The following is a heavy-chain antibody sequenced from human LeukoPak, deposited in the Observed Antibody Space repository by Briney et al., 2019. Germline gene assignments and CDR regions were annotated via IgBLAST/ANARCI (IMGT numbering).Heavy chain of an antibody. CDR2: ISSNGGST. V-gene: IGHV3-64*01. CDR1: GFTFSSYA. CDR3: ARGRSTGFLEWSALDYMDV. D-gene: IGHD3-3*01. J-gene: IGHJ6*03. Sequence: PGGSLRLSCAASGFTFSSYAMHWVRQAPGKGLEYVSAISSNGGSTYYANSVKGRFTISRDNSKNTLYLQMGSLRAEDMAVYYCARGRSTGFLEWSALDYMDVWGKGTTVTVSS.